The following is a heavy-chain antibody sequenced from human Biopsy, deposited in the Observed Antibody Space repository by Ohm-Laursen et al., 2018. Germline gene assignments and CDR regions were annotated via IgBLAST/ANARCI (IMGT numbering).Heavy chain of an antibody. Sequence: SDTLSLTCAVYGGSFRGYYWSWIRQPPGKGLEWIGEIYQSGGTNYKPSLKSRVTISVDMSKNQFSLKVRSVTAADTAVYYCVRGVDYYDPYHYYALDVWGQGTTVTVSS. CDR3: VRGVDYYDPYHYYALDV. J-gene: IGHJ6*02. CDR1: GGSFRGYY. D-gene: IGHD3-22*01. CDR2: IYQSGGT. V-gene: IGHV4-34*01.